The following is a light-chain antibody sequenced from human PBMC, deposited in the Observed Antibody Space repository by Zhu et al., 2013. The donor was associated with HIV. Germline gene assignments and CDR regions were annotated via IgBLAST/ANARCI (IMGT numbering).Light chain of an antibody. Sequence: DIVMTQSPLSLPVTLGQPASISCRSSQSLVHSDGDTYLNWFQQRPGQSPRRLIYNVFSRDSGVPDRFSGSGSGTDFTLNISRVEAEDVGLYYCMQGTHWPYTFGQGTKL. CDR2: NVF. V-gene: IGKV2-30*02. CDR1: QSLVHSDGDTY. CDR3: MQGTHWPYT. J-gene: IGKJ2*01.